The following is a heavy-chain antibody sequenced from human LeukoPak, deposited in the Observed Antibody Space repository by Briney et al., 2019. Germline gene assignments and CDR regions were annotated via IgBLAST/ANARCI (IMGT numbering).Heavy chain of an antibody. Sequence: GRSLRLPCAASGYPLNNACMRCAPQAPGKGLVCVGRIKIKIDGGTTDGTTDYAGPVKGRFTISRDDSKNTLYLQMNSLKTEDTAVYYCTTNDAFDIWGQGTMATVSS. CDR1: GYPLNNAC. J-gene: IGHJ3*02. CDR2: IKIKIDGGTTDGTT. V-gene: IGHV3-15*01. CDR3: TTNDAFDI.